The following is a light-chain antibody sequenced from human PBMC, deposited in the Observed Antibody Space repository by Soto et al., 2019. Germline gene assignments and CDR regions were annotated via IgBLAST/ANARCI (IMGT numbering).Light chain of an antibody. CDR1: PSISRT. CDR3: QQYNTWSSIT. Sequence: EIVMTQSPATLSVSPGERVTLSCRARPSISRTLAWSPQKPGQAPSLLLYGTSTRATGIPARFSGSGSGTAVTHTISSRQSEDFAVYYCQQYNTWSSITFGQGTRLEIK. CDR2: GTS. V-gene: IGKV3-15*01. J-gene: IGKJ5*01.